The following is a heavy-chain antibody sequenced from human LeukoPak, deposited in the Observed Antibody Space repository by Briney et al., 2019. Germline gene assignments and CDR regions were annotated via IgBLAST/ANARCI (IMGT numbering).Heavy chain of an antibody. Sequence: GASMKVSCKASGYTFTGYYMHWVRQAPRQGLDWMGWINPDSGGPNYAQKFQGRVTMTRDTSISTAYMELSRLRSDDTAVYYCARESRGILNYFDYWGQGTLVTVSS. J-gene: IGHJ4*02. V-gene: IGHV1-2*02. CDR3: ARESRGILNYFDY. CDR1: GYTFTGYY. D-gene: IGHD6-13*01. CDR2: INPDSGGP.